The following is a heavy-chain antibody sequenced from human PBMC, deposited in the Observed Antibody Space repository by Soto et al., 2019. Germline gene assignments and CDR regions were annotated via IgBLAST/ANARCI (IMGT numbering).Heavy chain of an antibody. D-gene: IGHD3-22*01. J-gene: IGHJ4*02. CDR3: ARTSWFDNSSYDD. V-gene: IGHV4-30-4*01. CDR1: GDSVNKDNYY. CDR2: IYSSGST. Sequence: PPATLSLSCPVSGDSVNKDNYYLSWARQPPGKGLEWIGYIYSSGSTHYNPSLKSRLIISLDTSKNQFSLKLSSVTAADTAIDYCARTSWFDNSSYDDWGREALVTFSS.